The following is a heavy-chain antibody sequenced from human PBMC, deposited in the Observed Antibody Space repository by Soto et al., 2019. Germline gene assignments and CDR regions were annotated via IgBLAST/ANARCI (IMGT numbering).Heavy chain of an antibody. D-gene: IGHD3-3*01. CDR3: AREVGEWLSYFDY. CDR2: IWYDGSNK. Sequence: QPGGSLRLSCAASGFTFSSYGMHWVRQAPGKGLEWVAVIWYDGSNKYYADSVKGRFTISRDNSKNTLYLQMNSLRAEDTAVYYCAREVGEWLSYFDYWGQGTLVTVSS. CDR1: GFTFSSYG. V-gene: IGHV3-33*01. J-gene: IGHJ4*02.